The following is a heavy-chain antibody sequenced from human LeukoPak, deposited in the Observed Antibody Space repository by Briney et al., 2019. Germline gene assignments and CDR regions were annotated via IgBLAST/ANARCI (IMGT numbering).Heavy chain of an antibody. J-gene: IGHJ4*02. D-gene: IGHD2-21*01. CDR3: ARHGYCGAECYTYFDS. CDR1: GGSISGYY. V-gene: IGHV4-59*08. CDR2: IYYSGIT. Sequence: SETLSLTCTVSGGSISGYYWNWIRQPPGKGLEWIGYIYYSGITNYNPSLKSRVAISLDTSKSQFSLKLASVTAADTAAYYCARHGYCGAECYTYFDSWGQGTLVSVSS.